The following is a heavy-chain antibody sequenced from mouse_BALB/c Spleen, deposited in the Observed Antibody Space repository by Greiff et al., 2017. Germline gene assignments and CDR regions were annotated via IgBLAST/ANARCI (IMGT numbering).Heavy chain of an antibody. CDR1: GFTFSSYG. Sequence: EVKLVESGGGLVQPGGSLKLSCAASGFTFSSYGMSWVRQTPDKRLELVATINSNGGSTYYPDSVKGRFTISRDNAKNTLYLQMSSLKSEDTAMYYCARVVRYAMDYWGQGTSVTVSS. CDR2: INSNGGST. J-gene: IGHJ4*01. V-gene: IGHV5-6-3*01. CDR3: ARVVRYAMDY. D-gene: IGHD2-14*01.